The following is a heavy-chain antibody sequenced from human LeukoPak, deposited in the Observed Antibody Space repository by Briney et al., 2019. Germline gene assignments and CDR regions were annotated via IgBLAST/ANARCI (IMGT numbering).Heavy chain of an antibody. Sequence: SETLSLTCTVSGGSVSSGIYYWSWIRQPPGKRLEWIGYIYYSGSTNYNPSLQSRLTISVDTSKNQFSLKLSSVTAADTAIYYCAGLKQQKYYGVDVWGQGTTVTASS. D-gene: IGHD6-13*01. V-gene: IGHV4-61*01. CDR2: IYYSGST. CDR3: AGLKQQKYYGVDV. CDR1: GGSVSSGIYY. J-gene: IGHJ6*02.